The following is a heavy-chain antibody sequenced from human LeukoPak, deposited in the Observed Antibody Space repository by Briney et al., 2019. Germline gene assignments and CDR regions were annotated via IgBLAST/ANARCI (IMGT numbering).Heavy chain of an antibody. CDR2: ISGGGGST. J-gene: IGHJ4*02. CDR3: AKSTVATRFYFDY. Sequence: GRSLRLSCAASGFSFSSYAMSWVRQAPGKGLEWISAISGGGGSTYYADSVKGRFTISRDNSKNTLYLEMNSLRAEDTAVYYCAKSTVATRFYFDYWGQGALVTVSS. V-gene: IGHV3-23*01. D-gene: IGHD4-23*01. CDR1: GFSFSSYA.